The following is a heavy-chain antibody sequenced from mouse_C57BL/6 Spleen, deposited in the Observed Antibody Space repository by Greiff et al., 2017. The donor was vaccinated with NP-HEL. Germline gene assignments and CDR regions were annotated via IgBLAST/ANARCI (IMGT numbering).Heavy chain of an antibody. V-gene: IGHV1-52*01. CDR1: VYTFTSYW. Sequence: QVQLQQPGAELVRPGSSVKLSCKASVYTFTSYWMHWVKQRPIQGLEWIGNIDPSDSETHYNQKFKDKATLTVDKSSSTAYMQLSSLTSEDSAVYYCARAGGSSYVAYWGQGTTLTVSS. D-gene: IGHD1-1*01. CDR3: ARAGGSSYVAY. CDR2: IDPSDSET. J-gene: IGHJ2*01.